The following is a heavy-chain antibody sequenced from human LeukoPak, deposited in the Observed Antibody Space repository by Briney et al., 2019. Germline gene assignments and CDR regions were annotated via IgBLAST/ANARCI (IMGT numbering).Heavy chain of an antibody. J-gene: IGHJ4*02. CDR2: ISGSGGNT. CDR3: ARVKDDYGTFFDY. V-gene: IGHV3-23*01. CDR1: GFTFSSYA. D-gene: IGHD4-17*01. Sequence: GGSLRLSCAASGFTFSSYAMSWVRQAPGKGLEWVSSISGSGGNTYYADSVKGRFTISRDNSKNTLYLQMSGLRAEDTAVYYCARVKDDYGTFFDYWGQGTLVTVSS.